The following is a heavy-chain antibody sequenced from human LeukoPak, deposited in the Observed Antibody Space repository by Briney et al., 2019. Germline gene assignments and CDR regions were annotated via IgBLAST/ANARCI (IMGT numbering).Heavy chain of an antibody. J-gene: IGHJ4*02. D-gene: IGHD1-26*01. V-gene: IGHV3-30*15. CDR3: ASGSYHEH. CDR1: GFTFSTSA. CDR2: MSYDGSNK. Sequence: GGSLGLSCAASGFTFSTSAMHWVRQAPGKGLEWVAVMSYDGSNKYYADSVKGRFTISRDNSRNTLSLQMSSLRAEDTAVYYCASGSYHEHWGQGTLVTVSS.